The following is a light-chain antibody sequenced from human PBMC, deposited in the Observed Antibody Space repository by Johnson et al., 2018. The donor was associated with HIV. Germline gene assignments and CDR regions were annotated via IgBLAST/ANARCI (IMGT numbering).Light chain of an antibody. CDR1: SSNIGSNT. J-gene: IGLJ1*01. V-gene: IGLV1-44*01. Sequence: QSVLTQPPSASGTPGQRVTISCSGSSSNIGSNTVNWYQQLPGTAPKLLIYRNNQRPSGVPDRFPGSTSGTPASLAISGLPDEDAAYYYFAAWDDSLNGFYVFGTGTKVTVL. CDR2: RNN. CDR3: AAWDDSLNGFYV.